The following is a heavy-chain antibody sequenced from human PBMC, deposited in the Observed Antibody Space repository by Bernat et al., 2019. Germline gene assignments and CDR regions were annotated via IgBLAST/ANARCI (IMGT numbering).Heavy chain of an antibody. CDR1: GGSISSYY. D-gene: IGHD4-17*01. Sequence: QVQLQESGPGLVKPSETLSLTCTVSGGSISSYYWSWIRQPPGKGLEWIGYIYYSGSTNYNPSLKSRVTISVDTSKNQFSLKLSSVTAADTAVYYCARDLHDYGEYYFDYWGQGTLVTVSS. J-gene: IGHJ4*02. CDR2: IYYSGST. CDR3: ARDLHDYGEYYFDY. V-gene: IGHV4-59*01.